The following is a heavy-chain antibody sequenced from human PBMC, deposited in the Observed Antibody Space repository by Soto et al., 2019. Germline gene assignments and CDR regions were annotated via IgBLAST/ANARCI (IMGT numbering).Heavy chain of an antibody. V-gene: IGHV3-23*01. J-gene: IGHJ6*03. CDR1: GFTFDSYA. Sequence: GSLRLSCAASGFTFDSYAMTWVRQAPGKGLEWVSGISGSGGSTYYVDSVKGRFTISRDNSKNTLYLQMNSLRAEDTAVYYCAKVGYSSSAALDYYYYMDVWGKGTTVTVSS. CDR2: ISGSGGST. CDR3: AKVGYSSSAALDYYYYMDV. D-gene: IGHD6-6*01.